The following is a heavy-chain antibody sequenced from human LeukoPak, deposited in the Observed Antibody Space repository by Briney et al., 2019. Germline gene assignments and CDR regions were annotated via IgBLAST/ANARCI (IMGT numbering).Heavy chain of an antibody. CDR1: GGSISGSSYY. Sequence: SETLSLTCTVSGGSISGSSYYWGWIRQPPGKGLEWIGSIYYSGSTYYNPSLKSRVTISVDTSKNQFSLKLSSVTAADTAVYYCASRLGGNYDFWSGYYKGDAFDIWGQGTMVTVSS. J-gene: IGHJ3*02. D-gene: IGHD3-3*01. V-gene: IGHV4-39*01. CDR3: ASRLGGNYDFWSGYYKGDAFDI. CDR2: IYYSGST.